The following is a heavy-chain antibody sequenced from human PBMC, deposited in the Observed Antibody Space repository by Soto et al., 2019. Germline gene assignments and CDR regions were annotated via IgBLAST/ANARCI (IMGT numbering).Heavy chain of an antibody. D-gene: IGHD2-21*02. CDR2: IWYDGSKT. J-gene: IGHJ4*02. Sequence: QVQLVESGGAVVQPGRSLRLSCAASGFTFSSYGMHWVRRAPGKGLGWVAGIWYDGSKTYYADAVKGRFTVSRDNSKNALSLQMNSLRAEDTAVYFCAKDLGVGTAPFDYWGQGSLVTVSS. CDR1: GFTFSSYG. V-gene: IGHV3-33*06. CDR3: AKDLGVGTAPFDY.